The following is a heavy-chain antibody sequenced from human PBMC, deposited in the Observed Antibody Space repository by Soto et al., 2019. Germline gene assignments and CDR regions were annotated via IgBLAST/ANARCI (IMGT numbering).Heavy chain of an antibody. D-gene: IGHD3-10*01. J-gene: IGHJ4*02. V-gene: IGHV4-31*03. CDR3: ARGSMDPGVIISSYFDY. Sequence: QVQLQESGPGLVKPSQTLSLTCTVSGGSISSGGYYWSWIRQHPGKGLERIGYIYYSGSTYYNPSLKSRVTISVDTSKNQFSLKLSSVTAADTAVYYCARGSMDPGVIISSYFDYWGQGTLVTVSS. CDR2: IYYSGST. CDR1: GGSISSGGYY.